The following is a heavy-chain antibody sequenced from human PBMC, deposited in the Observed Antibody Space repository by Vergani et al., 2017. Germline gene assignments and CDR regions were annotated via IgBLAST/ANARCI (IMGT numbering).Heavy chain of an antibody. J-gene: IGHJ4*02. CDR2: IRHDGIT. Sequence: QAQLQQWGAGLLKPSETLSLTCAIYGGSFNDYWWTWIRQPPGKGLEWIGEIRHDGITHYSPSLKSRVTISIDTSTHQLSLNLRSVTAADTAVYYCAREGYCTNGVCFTLFDVWGQGALVTVSS. CDR3: AREGYCTNGVCFTLFDV. CDR1: GGSFNDYW. V-gene: IGHV4-34*01. D-gene: IGHD2-8*01.